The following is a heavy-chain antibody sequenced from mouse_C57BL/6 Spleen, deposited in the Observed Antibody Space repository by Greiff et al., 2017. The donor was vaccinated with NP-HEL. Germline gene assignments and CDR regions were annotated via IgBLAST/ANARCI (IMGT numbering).Heavy chain of an antibody. CDR2: INPNYGTT. D-gene: IGHD1-1*01. CDR3: AREGIYYGSSYDYYAMDY. Sequence: EVQLQESGPELVKPGASVKISCKASGYSFTDYNMNWVKQSNGKSLEWIGVINPNYGTTSYNQKFKGKATLTVDQSSSTAYMQLNSLTSEDSAVYYCAREGIYYGSSYDYYAMDYWGQGTSVTVSS. V-gene: IGHV1-39*01. J-gene: IGHJ4*01. CDR1: GYSFTDYN.